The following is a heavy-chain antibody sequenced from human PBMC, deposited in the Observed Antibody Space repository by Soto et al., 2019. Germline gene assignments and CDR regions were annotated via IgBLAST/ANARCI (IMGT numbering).Heavy chain of an antibody. D-gene: IGHD3-10*01. V-gene: IGHV4-59*01. CDR1: GGSISSYY. Sequence: SETLSLTFTVPGGSISSYYWSWIRQPPGKGLEWIGYIYYSGSTNYNPSLKSRVTISVDTSKNQFSLKLSSVTAADTAVYYCARASVLLWFGEPLLGGMDVWGQGTTVTVSS. CDR3: ARASVLLWFGEPLLGGMDV. J-gene: IGHJ6*02. CDR2: IYYSGST.